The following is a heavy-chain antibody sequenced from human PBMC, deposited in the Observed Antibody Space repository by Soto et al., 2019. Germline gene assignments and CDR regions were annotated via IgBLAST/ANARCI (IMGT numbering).Heavy chain of an antibody. V-gene: IGHV4-39*01. CDR1: GGSISSSSFY. CDR2: LYYSAST. J-gene: IGHJ4*02. Sequence: SETLSLTCTVSGGSISSSSFYWGWIRQSPGKGLEWIGSLYYSASTSYYNPSLKSRVTISVDTSKNQFSLKLTSVTAADTAVYYCATTGLRYSQIDYWGPGTLVTVSS. D-gene: IGHD5-18*01. CDR3: ATTGLRYSQIDY.